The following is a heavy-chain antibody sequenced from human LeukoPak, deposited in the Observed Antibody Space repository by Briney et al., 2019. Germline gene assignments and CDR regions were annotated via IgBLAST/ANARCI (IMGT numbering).Heavy chain of an antibody. CDR3: ARDLITTKGALYFDY. V-gene: IGHV3-48*01. D-gene: IGHD1-1*01. J-gene: IGHJ4*02. CDR1: GFTFSSYS. Sequence: GGSLRLSCAASGFTFSSYSMNWVRQAPGKGLEWVSYITSGSGTIYYADSVKGRFTISRDNAKNSLYLQMNSLRAEDTAVYYCARDLITTKGALYFDYWGQGTLVTVSS. CDR2: ITSGSGTI.